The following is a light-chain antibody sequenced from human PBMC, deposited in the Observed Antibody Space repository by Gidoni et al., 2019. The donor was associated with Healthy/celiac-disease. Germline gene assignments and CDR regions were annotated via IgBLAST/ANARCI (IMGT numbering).Light chain of an antibody. J-gene: IGKJ1*01. CDR3: QQYNTWPRT. CDR2: GAS. V-gene: IGKV3-15*01. Sequence: EIVMTQTPATRSVSPGERATLSCRASQSVSSILAWYQQKPGQAPRLLSYGASTRATGIPPRFSVSGSGTEFSLTLCSLQSEDFAVYYCQQYNTWPRTFGQGTKVEIK. CDR1: QSVSSI.